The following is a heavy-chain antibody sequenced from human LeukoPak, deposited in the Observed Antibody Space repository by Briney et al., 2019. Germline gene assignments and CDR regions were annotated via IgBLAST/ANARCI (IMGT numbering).Heavy chain of an antibody. V-gene: IGHV3-72*01. D-gene: IGHD3-22*01. Sequence: GGSLRLSCLASGFIFSDHYMDWVRQTPGKGLEWVGRARNKANSYIIEYAASVRGRFTISRDDSKNSVYLQLNSLKTEDTAVYYCARAAGYYYDSSGYYGYWGQGTLVTVSS. CDR3: ARAAGYYYDSSGYYGY. CDR1: GFIFSDHY. J-gene: IGHJ4*02. CDR2: ARNKANSYII.